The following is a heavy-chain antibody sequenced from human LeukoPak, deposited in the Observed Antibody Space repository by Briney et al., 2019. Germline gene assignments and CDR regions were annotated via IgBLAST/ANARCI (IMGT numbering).Heavy chain of an antibody. V-gene: IGHV4-34*01. Sequence: SXXLSLTCAVYGGSFSGYYWSWIRQPPGKGLEWIGEINHSGSTTYNPSLKSRVTISVDTSKNQFSLKLSSVTAADTAVYYCARGSGIAKDWGQGTLVTVSS. D-gene: IGHD6-13*01. CDR2: INHSGST. J-gene: IGHJ4*02. CDR3: ARGSGIAKD. CDR1: GGSFSGYY.